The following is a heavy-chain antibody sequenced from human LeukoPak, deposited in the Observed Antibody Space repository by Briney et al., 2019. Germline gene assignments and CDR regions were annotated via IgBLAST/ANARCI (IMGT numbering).Heavy chain of an antibody. Sequence: PSETLSLTCTVSGGSISSGSYYWSWIRQPAGKGLEWIGRIYTSGSTNYNPSLKSRVTISVDTSKNQFSLKLSSVTAADTAVYYCARGSDKLGRGAFDIWGQGTMVTVSS. J-gene: IGHJ3*02. CDR1: GGSISSGSYY. D-gene: IGHD7-27*01. CDR3: ARGSDKLGRGAFDI. CDR2: IYTSGST. V-gene: IGHV4-61*02.